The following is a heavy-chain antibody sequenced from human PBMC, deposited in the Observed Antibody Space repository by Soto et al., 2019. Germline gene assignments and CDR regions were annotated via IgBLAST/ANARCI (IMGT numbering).Heavy chain of an antibody. J-gene: IGHJ4*02. CDR3: ARSIVVVTALDY. D-gene: IGHD2-21*02. Sequence: QVPLVQSGAEEKKPGDSVKVSCKASGYTFTSYAMHWVRQAPGQRLEWMGWINAGNGNTKYSQKFQGRVTITRDTSASTAYMELSSLRSEDTAVYYCARSIVVVTALDYWGQGTLVTVSS. CDR1: GYTFTSYA. CDR2: INAGNGNT. V-gene: IGHV1-3*05.